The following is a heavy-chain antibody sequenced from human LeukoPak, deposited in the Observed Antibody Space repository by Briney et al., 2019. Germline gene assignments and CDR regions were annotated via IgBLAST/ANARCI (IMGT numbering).Heavy chain of an antibody. Sequence: PGGSLRLSCAASGFTFSSYAMSWVRQAPGKGLEWVSAISGSGGSTYYADSVKGRFTISRDNSKNTLYLQMNSLRAEDTAVYYCAKDQTPSVGYYQHYWGQGTLVTVSS. CDR3: AKDQTPSVGYYQHY. J-gene: IGHJ4*02. CDR2: ISGSGGST. V-gene: IGHV3-23*01. D-gene: IGHD3-22*01. CDR1: GFTFSSYA.